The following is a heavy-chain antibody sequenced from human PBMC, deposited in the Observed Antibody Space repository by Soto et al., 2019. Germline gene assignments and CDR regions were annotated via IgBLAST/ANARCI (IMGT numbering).Heavy chain of an antibody. Sequence: ASVKVSCKASGGTFSSYAISWVRQAPGQGLEWMGGIIPIFGTANYAQKFQGRVTITADESTSTAYMELGSLRSEDTAVYYCARERRSSSGYYYYYGMDVWGQGTTVTVSS. V-gene: IGHV1-69*13. CDR2: IIPIFGTA. J-gene: IGHJ6*02. CDR1: GGTFSSYA. D-gene: IGHD3-22*01. CDR3: ARERRSSSGYYYYYGMDV.